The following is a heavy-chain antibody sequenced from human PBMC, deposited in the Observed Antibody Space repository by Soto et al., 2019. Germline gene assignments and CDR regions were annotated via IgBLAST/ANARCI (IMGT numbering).Heavy chain of an antibody. J-gene: IGHJ6*02. CDR1: GGSISSYY. V-gene: IGHV4-59*01. CDR2: IYYSGST. D-gene: IGHD1-26*01. CDR3: ARGELLLVRYYYGMDV. Sequence: SETLSLTCTVSGGSISSYYWSWIRQPPGKGLEWIGYIYYSGSTNYNPSLKSRVTISVDTSTNQFSLKLSSVTAADTAVYYCARGELLLVRYYYGMDVWGHGTTVTVSS.